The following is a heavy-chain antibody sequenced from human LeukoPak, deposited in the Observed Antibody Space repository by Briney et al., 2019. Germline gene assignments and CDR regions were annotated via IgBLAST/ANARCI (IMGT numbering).Heavy chain of an antibody. CDR3: ASTARLWFGEWRSKRFDY. Sequence: GAAVKVSCKASGGTFSSYAISWVRQAPVQGLEWMGGIIPIFGTANYAQKFQGRVTITADKSTSTAYMELSSLRSEDTAVYYCASTARLWFGEWRSKRFDYWGQGTLVTVSS. V-gene: IGHV1-69*06. CDR1: GGTFSSYA. CDR2: IIPIFGTA. J-gene: IGHJ4*02. D-gene: IGHD3-10*01.